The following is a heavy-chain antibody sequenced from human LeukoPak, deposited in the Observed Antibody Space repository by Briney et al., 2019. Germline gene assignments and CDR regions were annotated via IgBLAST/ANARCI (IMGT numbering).Heavy chain of an antibody. CDR3: ARGLTAAYYYYYGMDV. Sequence: GASVKVSCKASGYTFTSYAMHWVRQAPGQRLEWMGWINAGNGNTKYSQKFQGRVTITRDTSASTAYMELSSLRSEDTAVYYCARGLTAAYYYYYGMDVWGQGTTVTVSS. CDR1: GYTFTSYA. V-gene: IGHV1-3*01. J-gene: IGHJ6*02. CDR2: INAGNGNT. D-gene: IGHD2-2*01.